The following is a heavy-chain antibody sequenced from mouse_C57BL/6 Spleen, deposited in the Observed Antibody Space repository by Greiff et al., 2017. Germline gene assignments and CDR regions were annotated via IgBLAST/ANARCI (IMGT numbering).Heavy chain of an antibody. J-gene: IGHJ3*01. CDR2: ISYDGSN. V-gene: IGHV3-6*01. CDR1: GYSITSGYY. CDR3: ARDLGDGYPFAY. Sequence: DVQLQESGPGLVKPSQSLSLTCSVTGYSITSGYYWNWIRQFPGNKLEWMGYISYDGSNNYNPSLKNRISITRDTSKNQFFLKLNSVTTEDTATYYGARDLGDGYPFAYWGQGTLVTVSA. D-gene: IGHD2-3*01.